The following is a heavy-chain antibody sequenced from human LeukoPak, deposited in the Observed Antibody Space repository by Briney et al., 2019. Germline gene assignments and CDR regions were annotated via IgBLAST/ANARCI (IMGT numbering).Heavy chain of an antibody. CDR1: GFTFSSYA. V-gene: IGHV3-23*01. CDR2: ISGSGGST. J-gene: IGHJ4*02. D-gene: IGHD3-16*02. CDR3: AKLPAGLYDYVWGSYRWAADY. Sequence: PGGSLRLSCAASGFTFSSYAMSWVRQAPGKGLEWVSAISGSGGSTYYADSVKGRFTISRYNSKNTLYLQMNSLRAEDTAVYYCAKLPAGLYDYVWGSYRWAADYWGQGTLVTVSS.